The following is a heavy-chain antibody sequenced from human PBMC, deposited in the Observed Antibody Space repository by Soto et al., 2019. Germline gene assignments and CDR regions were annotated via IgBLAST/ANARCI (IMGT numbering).Heavy chain of an antibody. V-gene: IGHV3-33*01. CDR2: IWYDGGNK. Sequence: QVQLVESGGGVVQTGRSLRLSCAASAFNFSSYVMHWVRQAPGKGLEWVAVIWYDGGNKYYANSVKGRFTISRDNSKNTLYLQMNSLRAEDTAVYYCARDGQWLPRDGLRSSYYFDYWGQGTLVTVSS. J-gene: IGHJ4*02. CDR1: AFNFSSYV. D-gene: IGHD6-19*01. CDR3: ARDGQWLPRDGLRSSYYFDY.